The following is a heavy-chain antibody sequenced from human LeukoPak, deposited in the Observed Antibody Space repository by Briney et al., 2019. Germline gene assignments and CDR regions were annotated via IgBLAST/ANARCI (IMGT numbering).Heavy chain of an antibody. J-gene: IGHJ5*02. V-gene: IGHV1-69*02. CDR2: IIPILGIA. Sequence: ASVKVSCKASGGTFISYTISWVRQAPGQGLEWMGRIIPILGIANYAQKFQGRVTITADKSTSTAYMELSSLRSEGTAVYYCASKEWFDPWGQGTLVTVSS. CDR3: ASKEWFDP. CDR1: GGTFISYT.